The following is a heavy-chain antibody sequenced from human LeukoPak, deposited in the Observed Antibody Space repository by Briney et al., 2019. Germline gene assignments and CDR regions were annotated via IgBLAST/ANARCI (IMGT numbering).Heavy chain of an antibody. V-gene: IGHV4-34*01. CDR3: ARGPAVAATRGAFDI. Sequence: SETLSLTCAVYGESFSNYYWSWIRQPPGKELEWIGEINHSGSTNYNPSLKSRVTISVDTSKNQFSLKLSSVTAADTAVYYCARGPAVAATRGAFDIWGQGTMVTVSS. J-gene: IGHJ3*02. CDR1: GESFSNYY. CDR2: INHSGST. D-gene: IGHD6-19*01.